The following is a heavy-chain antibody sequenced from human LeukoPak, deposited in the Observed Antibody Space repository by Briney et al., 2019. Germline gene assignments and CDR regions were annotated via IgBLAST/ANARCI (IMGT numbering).Heavy chain of an antibody. CDR3: AKLGISDGIDY. D-gene: IGHD1-14*01. CDR2: ITGSGGST. J-gene: IGHJ4*02. Sequence: PGGSLRLSCAASGFTFSSDAITWVRQAPGKGLEWGSSITGSGGSTFYAASVKGRFTISRDNSKNTLYLQMNSLRAEDTAVYYCAKLGISDGIDYWGQGTLVTVSS. CDR1: GFTFSSDA. V-gene: IGHV3-23*01.